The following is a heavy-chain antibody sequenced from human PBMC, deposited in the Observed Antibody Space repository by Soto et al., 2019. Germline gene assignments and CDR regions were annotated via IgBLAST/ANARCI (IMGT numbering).Heavy chain of an antibody. D-gene: IGHD3-10*01. V-gene: IGHV4-4*02. CDR3: ARGNYYYGSGSYYTFDY. CDR2: IHDSGST. CDR1: GASIGTSNW. J-gene: IGHJ4*02. Sequence: SETLSLTCAVSGASIGTSNWWSWVRQSPGKGLEWIGEIHDSGSTNYNPSLKSRVTISVDTSKNQFSLKLSSVTAADTAVYYCARGNYYYGSGSYYTFDYWGQGTLVTVSS.